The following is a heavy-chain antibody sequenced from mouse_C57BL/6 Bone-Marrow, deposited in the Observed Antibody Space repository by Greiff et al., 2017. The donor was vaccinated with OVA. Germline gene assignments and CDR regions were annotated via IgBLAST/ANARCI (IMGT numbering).Heavy chain of an antibody. CDR1: GYTFTSYW. CDR3: ARQYLDN. J-gene: IGHJ2*01. V-gene: IGHV1-52*01. CDR2: IDPSDSET. Sequence: VQLQQPGAELVRPGSSVKLSCKASGYTFTSYWMHWVKQRPIQGLEWIGNIDPSDSETHYQQKFKDKATLTVDKSSSTAYMQLSSLTSEDSAVYYCARQYLDNWGQGTTLTVSS.